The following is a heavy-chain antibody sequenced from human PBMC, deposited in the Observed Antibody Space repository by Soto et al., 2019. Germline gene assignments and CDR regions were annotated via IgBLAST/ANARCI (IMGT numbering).Heavy chain of an antibody. CDR3: ANLWFGETPVGY. D-gene: IGHD3-10*01. J-gene: IGHJ4*02. V-gene: IGHV3-7*01. CDR2: IKQDGSEK. Sequence: EVQLVESGGGLVQPGGSLRLSCAASGFTFSSYWMSWVRQAPGKGLEWVANIKQDGSEKYYVDSVKGRFTISRDNAKNSLYLQMYSLRAEDTAVYYCANLWFGETPVGYWGQGTLVTVSS. CDR1: GFTFSSYW.